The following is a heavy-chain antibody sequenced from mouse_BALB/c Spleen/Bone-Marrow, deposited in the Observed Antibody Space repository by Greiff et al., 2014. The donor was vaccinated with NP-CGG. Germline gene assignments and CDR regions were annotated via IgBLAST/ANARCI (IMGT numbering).Heavy chain of an antibody. V-gene: IGHV1-87*01. CDR1: GYTFTSYW. J-gene: IGHJ2*01. CDR2: IYPGDGDT. Sequence: QVQLQQSGAELARPGASVKLSCKASGYTFTSYWMQWVKQRPGQGLEWIGAIYPGDGDTRYTQKFKGKATLTADKSSSTAYMQLSSVATEVSAVYYCARGDPFDYWGQGITLTVAS. CDR3: ARGDPFDY.